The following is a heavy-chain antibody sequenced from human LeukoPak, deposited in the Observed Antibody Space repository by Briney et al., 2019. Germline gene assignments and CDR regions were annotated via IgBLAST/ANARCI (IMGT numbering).Heavy chain of an antibody. D-gene: IGHD3-10*01. V-gene: IGHV4-31*03. J-gene: IGHJ5*02. CDR1: GGSISSGGYY. CDR3: ARYGSGTIGVWFDP. Sequence: PSETLSLTCTVSGGSISSGGYYWSWIRQHPGKGLEWIGYIYYSGSTYYNPSLKSRLTISVDTSKNQFSLKLSSVTAADTAVYYCARYGSGTIGVWFDPWGQGTLVTVSS. CDR2: IYYSGST.